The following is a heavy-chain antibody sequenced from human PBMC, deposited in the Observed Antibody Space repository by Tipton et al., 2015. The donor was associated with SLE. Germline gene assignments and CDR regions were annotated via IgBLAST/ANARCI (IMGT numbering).Heavy chain of an antibody. D-gene: IGHD6-13*01. CDR2: IYPGDSDT. J-gene: IGHJ4*02. Sequence: QLVQSGAEVKKPGESLKISCKGSGYSFTSYWIGWVRQMPGKGLEWMGIIYPGDSDTRYSPSLQGQVTIAADKSVSTAYLQWSSLKASDTAMYYWARQDIAAAGREDYWGQGTLVTVSS. CDR3: ARQDIAAAGREDY. CDR1: GYSFTSYW. V-gene: IGHV5-51*01.